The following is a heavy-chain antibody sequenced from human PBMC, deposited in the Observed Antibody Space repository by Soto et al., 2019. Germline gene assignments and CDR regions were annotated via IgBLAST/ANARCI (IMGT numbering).Heavy chain of an antibody. V-gene: IGHV3-23*04. CDR1: GFSVRGYG. J-gene: IGHJ3*01. D-gene: IGHD1-26*01. CDR3: EGSWA. Sequence: VQLVESGGDLTQPGGSLRLSCAASGFSVRGYGMSWVRQAPGKALEWVSGISGRDDTTYYTDSVRGRFTISKDTSKNPLYLQMNSLRVEDTGVYYCEGSWAWGQGTMVTVSS. CDR2: ISGRDDTT.